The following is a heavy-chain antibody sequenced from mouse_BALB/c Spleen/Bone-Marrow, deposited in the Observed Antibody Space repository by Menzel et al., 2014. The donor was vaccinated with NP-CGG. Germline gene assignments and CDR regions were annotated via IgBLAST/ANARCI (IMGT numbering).Heavy chain of an antibody. D-gene: IGHD1-1*01. CDR2: IDPANGNT. Sequence: VQLQQSGAELVNPGASVKLSCTASGFNIKDTYMHWVKQRPEQGLEWIGRIDPANGNTKYDPKFQGKATITADTSSNTAFLQLSSLTSEDTAVYYCAVYYYGSSSFAYWGQGTLVTVSA. V-gene: IGHV14-3*02. CDR3: AVYYYGSSSFAY. CDR1: GFNIKDTY. J-gene: IGHJ3*01.